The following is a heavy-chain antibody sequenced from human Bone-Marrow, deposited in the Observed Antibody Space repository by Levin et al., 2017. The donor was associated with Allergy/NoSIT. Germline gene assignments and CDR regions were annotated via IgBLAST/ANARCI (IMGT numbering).Heavy chain of an antibody. CDR3: SSGNSGRFDY. CDR2: ISDDGSTK. Sequence: SCAASGFTFRSYALHWVRQAPGKGLEWVAVISDDGSTKYYADSVKGRFTISRDNSKNTLYLQMDSLRSEDTAVYYCSSGNSGRFDYWGQGTLVTVSS. V-gene: IGHV3-30-3*01. CDR1: GFTFRSYA. J-gene: IGHJ4*02. D-gene: IGHD4-23*01.